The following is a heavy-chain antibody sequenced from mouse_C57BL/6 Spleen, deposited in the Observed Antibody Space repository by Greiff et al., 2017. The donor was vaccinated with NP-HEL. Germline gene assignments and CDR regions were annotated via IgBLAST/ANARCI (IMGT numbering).Heavy chain of an antibody. CDR2: IYPGDGDT. CDR3: AKTRTDYAMDY. J-gene: IGHJ4*01. Sequence: QVQLHQSGAELVKPGASVKISCKASGYAFSSYWMNWVKQRPGKGLEWIGQIYPGDGDTNYNGKFKGKATLTADKSSSTAYMQLSSLTSEDSAVYFCAKTRTDYAMDYWGQGTSVTVSS. V-gene: IGHV1-80*01. CDR1: GYAFSSYW.